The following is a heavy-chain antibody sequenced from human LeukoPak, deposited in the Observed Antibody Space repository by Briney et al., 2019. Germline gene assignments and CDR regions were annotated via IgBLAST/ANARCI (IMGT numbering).Heavy chain of an antibody. V-gene: IGHV3-30*18. CDR3: AKVTYGSGTYGAFDS. Sequence: GGSLRLSCAASGFTFSSYGMHWVRQAPGKGLEWVTVISYDGSNKYYADSVKGRFTISRDNSKNTLYLQMNSLRAEDTAICYCAKVTYGSGTYGAFDSWGQGTLVTVSS. D-gene: IGHD3-10*01. CDR1: GFTFSSYG. J-gene: IGHJ4*02. CDR2: ISYDGSNK.